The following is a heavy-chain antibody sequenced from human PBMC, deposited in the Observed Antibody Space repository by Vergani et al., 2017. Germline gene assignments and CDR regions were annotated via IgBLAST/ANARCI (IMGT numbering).Heavy chain of an antibody. D-gene: IGHD3-9*01. V-gene: IGHV1-46*03. CDR3: ARGDYGSFTGHRY. Sequence: QVQVVQSGAEVKKSGASVKVSCKTSGYTFSNYYMHWVRQAPGQGLEWMGIINPSGGHTNYAQKFQGRVTMTRDTSTSPVYMELSSLRSEDPAIYYCARGDYGSFTGHRYWGQGTLVTVSA. CDR2: INPSGGHT. CDR1: GYTFSNYY. J-gene: IGHJ4*02.